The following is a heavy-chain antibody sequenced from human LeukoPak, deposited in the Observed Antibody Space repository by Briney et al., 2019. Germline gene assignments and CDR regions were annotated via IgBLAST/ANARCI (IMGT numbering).Heavy chain of an antibody. CDR2: INPNSGGT. D-gene: IGHD6-13*01. V-gene: IGHV1-2*02. J-gene: IGHJ4*02. CDR1: GYTFTGYY. CDR3: ARDESPLAAAGVH. Sequence: ASVKVSCKTSGYTFTGYYIHWVRQAPGQGLEWMGWINPNSGGTKYVEKFQGRVTMTRDTSISADYMELSRLRSDDTAVYYCARDESPLAAAGVHWGQGTLVTVSS.